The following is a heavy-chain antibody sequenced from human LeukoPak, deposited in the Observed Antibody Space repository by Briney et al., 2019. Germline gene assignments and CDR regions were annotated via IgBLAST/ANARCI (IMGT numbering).Heavy chain of an antibody. V-gene: IGHV5-51*01. CDR3: ARLDTLGTAVVVPAAIPYMDV. CDR2: IYPGDSDT. J-gene: IGHJ6*03. D-gene: IGHD2-2*02. CDR1: GYSFTSYW. Sequence: GESLKISCKGSGYSFTSYWIGWVRQMPGKGLEWMGIIYPGDSDTRYSPSFQGQVTISADKSISTAYLQWSSLKASDTAMYYCARLDTLGTAVVVPAAIPYMDVWGKGTTVTVSS.